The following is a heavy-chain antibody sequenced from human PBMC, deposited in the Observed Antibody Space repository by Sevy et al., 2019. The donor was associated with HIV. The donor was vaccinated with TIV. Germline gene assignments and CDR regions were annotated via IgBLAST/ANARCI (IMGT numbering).Heavy chain of an antibody. D-gene: IGHD1-26*01. CDR1: GFTFSSYA. V-gene: IGHV3-23*01. CDR2: ISGSGGST. J-gene: IGHJ6*04. CDR3: AKITPSGGYYIRPDYYYCMDV. Sequence: GGSLRLSCAASGFTFSSYAMSWVRQAPGKGLEWVSAISGSGGSTYYADSVKGWFIITRDNYKNTLYLQMNSLRAEDTAVYYCAKITPSGGYYIRPDYYYCMDVWGKGTTVTVSS.